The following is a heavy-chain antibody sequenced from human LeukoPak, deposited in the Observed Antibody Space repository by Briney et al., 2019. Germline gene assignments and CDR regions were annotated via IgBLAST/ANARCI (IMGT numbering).Heavy chain of an antibody. Sequence: GGSLRLSCAASGFTFSSYAMHWVRQAPGKGLEWVSSISSSSSYIYYADSVKGRFTISRDNAKNSLYLQMNSLRAEDTAVYYCARGGSGYPNWYFDLWGRGTLVTVSS. CDR3: ARGGSGYPNWYFDL. CDR1: GFTFSSYA. CDR2: ISSSSSYI. D-gene: IGHD3-22*01. V-gene: IGHV3-21*01. J-gene: IGHJ2*01.